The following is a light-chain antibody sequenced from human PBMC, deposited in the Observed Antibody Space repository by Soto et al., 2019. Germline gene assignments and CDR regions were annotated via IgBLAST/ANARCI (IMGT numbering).Light chain of an antibody. CDR2: DAS. V-gene: IGKV3-11*01. J-gene: IGKJ4*01. Sequence: EIVLTQSPATLSLSPGERAALSCRASQSVSSYLAWYQQKPGQAPRLLIYDASKRAPGIPARFTGSGSGTDFTLTSSSLEPEDFAVYFCQQRSNRPSMVGGGTKVEI. CDR1: QSVSSY. CDR3: QQRSNRPSM.